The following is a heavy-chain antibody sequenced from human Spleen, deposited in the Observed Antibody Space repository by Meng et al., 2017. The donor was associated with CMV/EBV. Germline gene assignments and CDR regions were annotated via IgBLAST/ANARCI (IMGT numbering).Heavy chain of an antibody. CDR3: ARHTIDGSTWYFGY. CDR1: EFSVTDNY. Sequence: GGSLRLSCAVSEFSVTDNYMSWVRQAPGRGLEWVSVIYSDESGGSTYYADSVKGRFIISRDNSRNTLYLQLNSLRAEDTAIYYCARHTIDGSTWYFGYWGQGTLVTVSS. J-gene: IGHJ4*02. V-gene: IGHV3-66*04. D-gene: IGHD6-13*01. CDR2: IYSDESGGST.